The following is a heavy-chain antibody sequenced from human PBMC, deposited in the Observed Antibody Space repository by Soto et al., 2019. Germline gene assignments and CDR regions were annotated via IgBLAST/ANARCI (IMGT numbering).Heavy chain of an antibody. V-gene: IGHV1-69*01. CDR3: ARQNRDTPMVPFDV. CDR2: LVPQFGTP. J-gene: IGHJ4*02. CDR1: RGTFNRYA. D-gene: IGHD5-18*01. Sequence: QVQLVQSGAEVKKPGSSVKVSCLASRGTFNRYAINWVRQAPGHGLEWLGALVPQFGTPNYAQKFRDRVTIVADESTNTTSMELRGLTSDDTAVYHCARQNRDTPMVPFDVWGQGTLVTVSS.